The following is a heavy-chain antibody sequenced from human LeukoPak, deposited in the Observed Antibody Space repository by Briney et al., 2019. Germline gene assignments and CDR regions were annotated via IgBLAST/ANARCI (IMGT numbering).Heavy chain of an antibody. CDR3: ARSGFSPGFYMDF. Sequence: ASVKVSCKASGYTFTGQFIHWLRQAPGQGLEWMGWIDPPSGAPHYAQKFQDTITLTRDTSIATAYMEVHRLQTDDTAVYYCARSGFSPGFYMDFCGQATPISVSS. CDR1: GYTFTGQF. V-gene: IGHV1-2*02. D-gene: IGHD5-12*01. J-gene: IGHJ4*02. CDR2: IDPPSGAP.